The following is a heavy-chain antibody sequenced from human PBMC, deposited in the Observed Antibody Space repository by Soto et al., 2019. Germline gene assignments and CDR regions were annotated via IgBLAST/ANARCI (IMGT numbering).Heavy chain of an antibody. J-gene: IGHJ4*02. CDR1: GFTFSHYS. D-gene: IGHD3-3*01. CDR2: ISGRADST. CDR3: AKAARFCVCGPCQYFRY. Sequence: GGSLRLSCAASGFTFSHYSISWVRQAPWKGLEWVSVISGRADSTDYADSVKGRFTISRDNSMETLFLQMNSLRAEDTAVYYCAKAARFCVCGPCQYFRYWGQGTRFTVCS. V-gene: IGHV3-23*01.